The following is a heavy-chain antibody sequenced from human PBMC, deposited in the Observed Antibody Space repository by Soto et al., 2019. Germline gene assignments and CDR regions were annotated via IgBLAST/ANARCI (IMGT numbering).Heavy chain of an antibody. V-gene: IGHV4-39*01. CDR2: IYYSGST. D-gene: IGHD6-6*01. J-gene: IGHJ3*02. CDR3: ARTAIAARPEPAFDI. Sequence: QLQLQESGPGLVKPSETLSLTCTVSGGSISSSSYYWGWIRQPPGKGLEWIGSIYYSGSTYYNPSLKRRVTISGDTSKTQFPLKLSCVTAADTAVYYCARTAIAARPEPAFDIWGQGTMVTVSS. CDR1: GGSISSSSYY.